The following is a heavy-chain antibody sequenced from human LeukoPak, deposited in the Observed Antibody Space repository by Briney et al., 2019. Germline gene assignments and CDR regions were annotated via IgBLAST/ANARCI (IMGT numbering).Heavy chain of an antibody. CDR2: INPSGGST. J-gene: IGHJ4*02. CDR3: ARDDYGGNSFVDY. Sequence: GASVKVSCKASGYTFTSYYMHWVRQASGHGLEWMGIINPSGGSTSYGQKFQGRVTMTRDMSTSTVYMELSSLRSEDTAVYYCARDDYGGNSFVDYWGQGTLVTVSS. CDR1: GYTFTSYY. D-gene: IGHD4-23*01. V-gene: IGHV1-46*01.